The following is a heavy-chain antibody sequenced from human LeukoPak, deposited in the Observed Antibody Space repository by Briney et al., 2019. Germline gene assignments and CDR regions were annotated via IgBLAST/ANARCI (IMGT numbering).Heavy chain of an antibody. CDR2: IKHDGSES. CDR1: GFTFSNYW. Sequence: GGSLRLSCEASGFTFSNYWMSWVRQAPGKGLEWVANIKHDGSESYYGDSVKGRFTISRDNSKNTLYLLMNNLRTEDTAVYYCAKWGGRATDSNTWYGPLDHWGRGTLGTVS. D-gene: IGHD6-13*01. V-gene: IGHV3-7*05. CDR3: AKWGGRATDSNTWYGPLDH. J-gene: IGHJ4*02.